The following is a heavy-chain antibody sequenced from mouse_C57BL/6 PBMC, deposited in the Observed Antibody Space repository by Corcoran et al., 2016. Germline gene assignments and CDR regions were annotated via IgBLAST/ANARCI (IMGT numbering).Heavy chain of an antibody. CDR2: ISYDGSN. CDR3: ARLYDYGYFDV. CDR1: GYSITSGYY. D-gene: IGHD2-3*01. Sequence: DVQLQESGPGLVKPSQSLSLTCSVTGYSITSGYYWNWIRQFPGNKLEWMGYISYDGSNNYNPSLKNRISITRDTSKNQFFLKLNSVTTEDTATYYCARLYDYGYFDVWGTGTTVTVSS. V-gene: IGHV3-6*01. J-gene: IGHJ1*03.